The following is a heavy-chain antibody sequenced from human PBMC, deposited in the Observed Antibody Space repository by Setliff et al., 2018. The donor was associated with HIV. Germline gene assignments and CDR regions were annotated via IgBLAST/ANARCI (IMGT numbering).Heavy chain of an antibody. Sequence: ASVKVSCKASGYNFTSHDINWVRQAPGQGLEWMGWMNPKSGNTGYARKFQGRVTMTRKTSISTAYMELRSLRSDDTAVYYCASGKGVRGVIITGGLDVWGKGTTVTVSS. V-gene: IGHV1-8*01. CDR1: GYNFTSHD. CDR2: MNPKSGNT. CDR3: ASGKGVRGVIITGGLDV. J-gene: IGHJ6*04. D-gene: IGHD3-10*01.